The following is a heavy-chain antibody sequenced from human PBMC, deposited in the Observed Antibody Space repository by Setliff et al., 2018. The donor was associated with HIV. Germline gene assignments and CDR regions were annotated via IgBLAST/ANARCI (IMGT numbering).Heavy chain of an antibody. J-gene: IGHJ3*02. D-gene: IGHD3-10*01. Sequence: GGSLRLSCSASGFSFSSYWISWVRQAPGKGLEWVANIKYDEIEKYYVDSVMGRFSISRDNAKNSVYLQMNSLRGEDTAVYYCACPKEGYSGSGGAFQIWGQGTMVTVSS. V-gene: IGHV3-7*01. CDR3: ACPKEGYSGSGGAFQI. CDR1: GFSFSSYW. CDR2: IKYDEIEK.